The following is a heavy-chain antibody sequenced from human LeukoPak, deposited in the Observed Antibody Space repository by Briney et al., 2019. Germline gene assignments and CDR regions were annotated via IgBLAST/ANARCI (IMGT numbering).Heavy chain of an antibody. CDR2: IYYSGST. Sequence: PSETLSLTCTVSGGSISSYYWSWIRQPPGKGLEWIGYIYYSGSTNYNPSLKSRVTISVDTSKNQFSLKLSSVTAADTAVYYCAGGYDSSVHWFDPWGQGTLVTVSS. CDR1: GGSISSYY. J-gene: IGHJ5*02. V-gene: IGHV4-59*01. D-gene: IGHD3-22*01. CDR3: AGGYDSSVHWFDP.